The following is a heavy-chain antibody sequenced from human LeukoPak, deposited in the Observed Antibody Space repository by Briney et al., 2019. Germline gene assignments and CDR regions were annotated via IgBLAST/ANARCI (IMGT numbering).Heavy chain of an antibody. Sequence: GESLKISCKGSGYSFTSYWIGWVRQMPGKGLEWMGIIYPGDSDTRYSPSFQGQVTISADKSISTAYLQWSSLKASDTAMYYCARLPGGSHHTYYFDYWGQGTLVTVSS. J-gene: IGHJ4*02. V-gene: IGHV5-51*01. CDR3: ARLPGGSHHTYYFDY. CDR2: IYPGDSDT. CDR1: GYSFTSYW. D-gene: IGHD1-26*01.